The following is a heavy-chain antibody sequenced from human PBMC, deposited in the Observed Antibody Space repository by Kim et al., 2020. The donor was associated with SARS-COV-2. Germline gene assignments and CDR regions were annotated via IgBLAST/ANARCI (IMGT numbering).Heavy chain of an antibody. J-gene: IGHJ3*01. D-gene: IGHD1-26*01. CDR1: GLSFGSSA. CDR3: VQAKYQVSERHA. Sequence: GGSLRLSCAASGLSFGSSAMNWVRQAPGKGLEWVSGITYSGGSTDYADSVKGRFTISRDNSKRTLFLQMNSLRVEDTAVYYCVQAKYQVSERHA. CDR2: ITYSGGST. V-gene: IGHV3-23*01.